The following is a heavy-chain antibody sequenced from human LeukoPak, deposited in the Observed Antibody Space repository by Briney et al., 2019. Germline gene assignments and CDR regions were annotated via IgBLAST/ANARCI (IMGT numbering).Heavy chain of an antibody. D-gene: IGHD4-23*01. Sequence: TGGSLRLSCAASGFTFSIFGMHWVRQAPGKGLEWVALIWYDGSNKYYADSVKGRFTISRDNSKNTLYLQMNSLRAEDTAVYYCARGNYGGNHYFDYWGQGTLVTVSS. V-gene: IGHV3-33*01. CDR2: IWYDGSNK. CDR3: ARGNYGGNHYFDY. CDR1: GFTFSIFG. J-gene: IGHJ4*02.